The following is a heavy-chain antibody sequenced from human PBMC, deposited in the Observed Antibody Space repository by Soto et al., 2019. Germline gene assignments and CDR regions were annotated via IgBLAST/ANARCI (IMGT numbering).Heavy chain of an antibody. Sequence: EVPLVESGGGSVQPGGSLRLSCVASGITFTNYWMHWVRQVPGKGLVWVARVDSDGRGTSYADFVKGRFTISRDNAKNTLYLQMNGLRVEDTAMYYCGTVFEHWGQGIPVTVSS. CDR2: VDSDGRGT. V-gene: IGHV3-74*01. J-gene: IGHJ4*02. CDR3: GTVFEH. CDR1: GITFTNYW.